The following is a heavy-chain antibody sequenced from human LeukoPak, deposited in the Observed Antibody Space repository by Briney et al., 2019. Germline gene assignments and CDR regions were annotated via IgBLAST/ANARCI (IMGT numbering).Heavy chain of an antibody. CDR3: TTAPLDSYSFMDV. J-gene: IGHJ6*03. CDR1: GFTFSNYG. V-gene: IGHV3-15*01. CDR2: IKSNSDGRPT. Sequence: GGSLRLSCAASGFTFSNYGMSWVRQAPGKGLEWVGGIKSNSDGRPTDYAPPVKGRFTISRYDSRNTLYLHINSLKIEDTAVFYCTTAPLDSYSFMDVWGKGTTVTVSS.